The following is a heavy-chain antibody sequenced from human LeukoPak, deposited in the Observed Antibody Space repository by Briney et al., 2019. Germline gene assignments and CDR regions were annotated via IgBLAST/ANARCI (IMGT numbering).Heavy chain of an antibody. CDR2: FSGSGGST. D-gene: IGHD3-10*01. CDR3: AKGGLLWFGELLDDY. Sequence: GGSLRLSCAASGFTFSSYAMSWVREAPGEGLGWVSAFSGSGGSTYYTDSVKGRFTISRDNSKNTLYLQISSVRAEDTAVYYWAKGGLLWFGELLDDYWGQGTLVTVSS. CDR1: GFTFSSYA. J-gene: IGHJ4*02. V-gene: IGHV3-23*01.